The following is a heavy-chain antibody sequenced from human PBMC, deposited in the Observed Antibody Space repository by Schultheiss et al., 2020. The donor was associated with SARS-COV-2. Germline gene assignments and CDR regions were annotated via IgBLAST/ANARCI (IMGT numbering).Heavy chain of an antibody. CDR3: ARRGATVVTQAYFDY. J-gene: IGHJ4*02. CDR1: GYSISSGYY. CDR2: IYHSGST. V-gene: IGHV4-38-2*01. D-gene: IGHD4-23*01. Sequence: SQTLSLTCAVSGYSISSGYYWGWIRQPPGKGLEWIGSIYHSGSTYYNPSLKSRVTISVDTSKNQFSLKLSSVTAADTAVYYCARRGATVVTQAYFDYWGQGTLVTVSS.